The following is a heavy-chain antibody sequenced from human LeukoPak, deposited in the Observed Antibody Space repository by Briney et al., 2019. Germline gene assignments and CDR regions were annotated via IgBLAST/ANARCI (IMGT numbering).Heavy chain of an antibody. CDR3: TSKPRGESRPFNY. CDR2: INTANGDT. V-gene: IGHV1-3*04. J-gene: IGHJ4*02. CDR1: GYTFTDHA. D-gene: IGHD3-16*01. Sequence: GASVKVSCKASGYTFTDHAVHWVRQAPGQSLEWMGWINTANGDTGYSQKFQGRVTITSDTSATTAYMEMSSLRPGDTAVFYCTSKPRGESRPFNYWGQGTLVTVSS.